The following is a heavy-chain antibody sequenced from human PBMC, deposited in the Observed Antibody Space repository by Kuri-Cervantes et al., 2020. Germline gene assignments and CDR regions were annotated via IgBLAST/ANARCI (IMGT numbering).Heavy chain of an antibody. D-gene: IGHD6-19*01. CDR2: IYYSGST. CDR3: ARPRPGAVAGTWFDY. Sequence: SETLSLTCTVSGGSISSYYWSWIRQPPGKGLEWIGYIYYSGSTNYNPSLKSRVTISVDTSKNQFSLKLSSVTAADTAVYYCARPRPGAVAGTWFDYWGQGTLVTVSS. J-gene: IGHJ4*02. CDR1: GGSISSYY. V-gene: IGHV4-59*08.